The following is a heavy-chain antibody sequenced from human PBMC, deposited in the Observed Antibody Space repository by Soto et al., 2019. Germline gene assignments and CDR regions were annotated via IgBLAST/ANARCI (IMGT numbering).Heavy chain of an antibody. J-gene: IGHJ4*02. D-gene: IGHD3-10*01. CDR3: ARGGPPIDY. Sequence: QVQLVQSGAEEKKPGASVKVSCKASGYTFSSYAMHWVRQAPGQRLEWMGWINAGNGNTKYSQKFQGSVTVSRDTSASTAYMELSSLRSEDTAVYYCARGGPPIDYWGQGTLVTVSS. CDR1: GYTFSSYA. CDR2: INAGNGNT. V-gene: IGHV1-3*05.